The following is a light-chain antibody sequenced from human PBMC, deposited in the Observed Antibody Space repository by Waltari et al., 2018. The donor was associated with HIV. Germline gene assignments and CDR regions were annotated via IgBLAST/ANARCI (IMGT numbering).Light chain of an antibody. CDR1: RLESTS. Sequence: SYVLTHPPSVSVAPGPTARVTCEGGRLESTSVQWYQQKPGQAPVLVVYDDSDRPSGIPERFSGSNSGHTATLTISRAEAGDEADFYCQVWQSGSDHWVFGGGTKLTVL. CDR3: QVWQSGSDHWV. CDR2: DDS. V-gene: IGLV3-21*02. J-gene: IGLJ3*02.